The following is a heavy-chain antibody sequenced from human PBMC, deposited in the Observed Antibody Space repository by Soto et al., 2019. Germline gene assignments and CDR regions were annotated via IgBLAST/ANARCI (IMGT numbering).Heavy chain of an antibody. V-gene: IGHV3-48*03. CDR3: ARGDYAIDYYYYGMDV. D-gene: IGHD4-17*01. CDR2: ISSSGSTI. Sequence: EVQLVESGGGLVQPGGSLRLSCAASGFTFSSYEMNWVRQAPGKGLEWVSYISSSGSTIYYADSVKGRFTISRDNAKNSLYLQMNSLRAEDTAVYYCARGDYAIDYYYYGMDVWGQGTTVTVSS. J-gene: IGHJ6*02. CDR1: GFTFSSYE.